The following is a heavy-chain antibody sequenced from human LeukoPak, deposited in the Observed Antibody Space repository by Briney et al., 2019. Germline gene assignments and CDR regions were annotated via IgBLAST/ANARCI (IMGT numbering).Heavy chain of an antibody. CDR3: ARDRGGSALAN. J-gene: IGHJ4*02. CDR2: ISSTVDNT. V-gene: IGHV3-11*04. CDR1: GFTFTDWY. Sequence: GGSLRLSCAASGFTFTDWYMNWVRQAPGKGLEWVSYISSTVDNTNYADSVRGRFTISRDTTKRTLYLQMDSLRVDDTAIYYCARDRGGSALANWGQGTLVIVSS. D-gene: IGHD1-26*01.